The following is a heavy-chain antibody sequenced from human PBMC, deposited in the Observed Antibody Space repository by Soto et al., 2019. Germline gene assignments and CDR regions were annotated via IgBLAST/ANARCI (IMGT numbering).Heavy chain of an antibody. CDR3: AFYYDFWSGYALGY. V-gene: IGHV3-7*01. CDR2: IKQDGSEK. Sequence: GGSLRLSCAVSGFTFSSYWMSWVRQAPGKGLEWVANIKQDGSEKYYVDSVKGRFTISRDNAKNSLYLQMNSLRVEDTAVYYCAFYYDFWSGYALGYWGQGTLVPVSS. J-gene: IGHJ4*02. CDR1: GFTFSSYW. D-gene: IGHD3-3*01.